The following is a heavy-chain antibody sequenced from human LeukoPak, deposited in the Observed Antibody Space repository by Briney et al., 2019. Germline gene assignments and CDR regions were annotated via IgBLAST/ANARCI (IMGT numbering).Heavy chain of an antibody. CDR2: FDPEDGET. V-gene: IGHV1-69*01. Sequence: GSSVKVSCKASGGTFSSYAISWVRQAPGKGLEWMGGFDPEDGETIYAQKFQGRVTITADESTSTAYMELSSLRSEDTAVYYCARSRQTYYYGSGSHREDYYYYGMDVWGQGTTVTVSS. CDR3: ARSRQTYYYGSGSHREDYYYYGMDV. D-gene: IGHD3-10*01. CDR1: GGTFSSYA. J-gene: IGHJ6*02.